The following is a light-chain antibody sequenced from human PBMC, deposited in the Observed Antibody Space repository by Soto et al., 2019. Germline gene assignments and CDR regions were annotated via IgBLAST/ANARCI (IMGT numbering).Light chain of an antibody. V-gene: IGLV2-14*01. CDR1: SSDVGGYNY. CDR3: SSYTSSSTLVG. J-gene: IGLJ1*01. CDR2: EVS. Sequence: QSALTQPASVSGSPGQSITISCTGTSSDVGGYNYVSWYQQHPGKAPKLMIYEVSNRPSGVSNRFSGSKSGNTASLTISGLQADDEADYYCSSYTSSSTLVGFGTGTKVTVL.